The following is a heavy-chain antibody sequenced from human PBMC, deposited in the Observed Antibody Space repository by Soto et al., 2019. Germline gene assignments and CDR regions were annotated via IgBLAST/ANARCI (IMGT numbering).Heavy chain of an antibody. D-gene: IGHD2-8*01. CDR1: GFTFSSFA. J-gene: IGHJ6*02. V-gene: IGHV3-23*01. CDR2: ISGSADST. Sequence: EVQLLESGGGLVQPGGSLRLSCAASGFTFSSFALNWARQAPEKGLEWVSIISGSADSTFYADSVKGRFTISRDNSKNMLYLQINSLRAEDTAVYYCAKTRGAMIYAISVYGMGVWGQGTTVTVSS. CDR3: AKTRGAMIYAISVYGMGV.